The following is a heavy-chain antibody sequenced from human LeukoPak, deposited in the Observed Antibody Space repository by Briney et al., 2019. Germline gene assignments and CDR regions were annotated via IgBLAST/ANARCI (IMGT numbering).Heavy chain of an antibody. CDR1: GGSISSGPYS. V-gene: IGHV4-30-4*07. D-gene: IGHD6-6*01. CDR2: IYYSGST. CDR3: ARHLGVFNDAFDI. Sequence: PSQTLSLTCAVSGGSISSGPYSWSWIRQPPGKGLEWIGYIYYSGSTYYNPSLKSRLTISLDTSKNQFSLKLTSVTAADTAVYYCARHLGVFNDAFDIWGQGTMVTVSS. J-gene: IGHJ3*02.